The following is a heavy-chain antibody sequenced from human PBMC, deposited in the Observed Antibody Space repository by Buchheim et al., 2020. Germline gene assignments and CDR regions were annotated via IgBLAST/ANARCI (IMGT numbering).Heavy chain of an antibody. Sequence: QVQLQESGPGLVKPSGTLSLTCAVSGASISSTYWWTWVRQPPGEGLEWIGEIFHTGSTNYNASLKSRVTISLDKSNNQFSPNLNSVTAADTAVYYCARGGEWERIFGYWGQGTL. CDR2: IFHTGST. CDR1: GASISSTYW. V-gene: IGHV4-4*02. CDR3: ARGGEWERIFGY. D-gene: IGHD1-26*01. J-gene: IGHJ4*02.